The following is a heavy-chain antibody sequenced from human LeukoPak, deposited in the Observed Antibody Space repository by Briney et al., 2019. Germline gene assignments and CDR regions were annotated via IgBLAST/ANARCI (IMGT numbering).Heavy chain of an antibody. V-gene: IGHV4-39*07. CDR3: ARGLGTMIVVGRFDP. D-gene: IGHD3-22*01. CDR1: GGSISSSSYY. J-gene: IGHJ5*02. CDR2: IYYSGST. Sequence: SETLSLTCTVSGGSISSSSYYWGWIRQPPGKGLEWIGSIYYSGSTYYNPSLKSRVTISVDTSKNQFSLKLSSVTAADTAVYYCARGLGTMIVVGRFDPWGQGTLVTVSS.